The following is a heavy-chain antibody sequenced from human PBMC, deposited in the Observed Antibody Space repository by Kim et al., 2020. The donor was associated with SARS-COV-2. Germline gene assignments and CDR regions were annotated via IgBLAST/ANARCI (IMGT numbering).Heavy chain of an antibody. V-gene: IGHV3-48*02. J-gene: IGHJ6*02. CDR2: ISSSSSTI. CDR1: GFTFSSYS. CDR3: PLLYGSENYYYYYGMDV. D-gene: IGHD3-10*01. Sequence: GGSLRLSCAASGFTFSSYSMNWVRQAPGKGLEWVSYISSSSSTIYYADSVKGRFTISRDNAKNSLYLQMNSLRDEDTAVYYCPLLYGSENYYYYYGMDVWGQGTTVTVSS.